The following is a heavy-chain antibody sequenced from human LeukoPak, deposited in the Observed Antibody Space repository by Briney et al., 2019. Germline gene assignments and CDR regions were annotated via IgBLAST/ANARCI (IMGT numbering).Heavy chain of an antibody. V-gene: IGHV3-7*01. CDR2: IKQDGSEK. CDR3: ARLITIFGVVTAFDY. J-gene: IGHJ4*02. CDR1: GFTLSSYW. Sequence: GGSLRLSCAASGFTLSSYWMNWVRQAPGKGLEWVANIKQDGSEKYYVDSVKGRFTISRDNGKNSLYLQMNSLRAEDTAVYYCARLITIFGVVTAFDYWGQGTLVTVSS. D-gene: IGHD3-3*01.